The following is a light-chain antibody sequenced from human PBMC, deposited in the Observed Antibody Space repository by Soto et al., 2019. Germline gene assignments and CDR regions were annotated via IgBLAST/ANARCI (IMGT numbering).Light chain of an antibody. CDR2: GAS. V-gene: IGKV1-39*01. CDR1: QTIVTY. Sequence: DIQMTQSPSSLSASVGDRVTITCRASQTIVTYLKWYQQKPGKAPKLLLYGASTLQSGVPSRFSGSGSGTYFTLTISSLQPEDFAVYYCQQYRSSPNTFGPGTTVDIK. J-gene: IGKJ3*01. CDR3: QQYRSSPNT.